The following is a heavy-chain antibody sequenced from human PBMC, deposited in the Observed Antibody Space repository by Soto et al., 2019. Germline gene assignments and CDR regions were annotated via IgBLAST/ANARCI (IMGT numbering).Heavy chain of an antibody. CDR1: GFTFSSYG. CDR2: ISYDGSNK. J-gene: IGHJ3*02. V-gene: IGHV3-30*18. Sequence: PGGSLSVSCAASGFTFSSYGMHWVRQAPGKGLEWVAVISYDGSNKYYADSVKGRFTISRDNSKNTLYLQMNSLRAEDTAVYYCVKDLLGDCTNGVCFDAFDIWGQGTMVTVSS. D-gene: IGHD2-8*01. CDR3: VKDLLGDCTNGVCFDAFDI.